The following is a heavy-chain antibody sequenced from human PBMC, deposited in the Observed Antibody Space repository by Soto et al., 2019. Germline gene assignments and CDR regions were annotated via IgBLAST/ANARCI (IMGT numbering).Heavy chain of an antibody. J-gene: IGHJ2*01. CDR2: INWNSGDI. CDR3: VKDFGASGAYWYFDL. CDR1: GFTFDDFA. D-gene: IGHD2-8*02. Sequence: PLVESGGGLVQPGRSLRLSCAASGFTFDDFAMHWVRQAPGKGLEWISGINWNSGDIDYADSVRGRFTISRDNAKNALYLQMTSVRAEDAAFYYCVKDFGASGAYWYFDLWGRGTLVTVSS. V-gene: IGHV3-9*01.